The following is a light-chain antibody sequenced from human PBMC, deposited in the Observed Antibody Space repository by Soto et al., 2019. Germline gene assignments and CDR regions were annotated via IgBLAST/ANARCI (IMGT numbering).Light chain of an antibody. V-gene: IGKV3-20*01. CDR2: DAS. J-gene: IGKJ1*01. Sequence: EIVLTQSPATLSLSPGERATLSCRASQSVRSSYLAWYQQKPGQAPRLLFYDASRRATGTPDRFSVSGSGTDFTLTISRLEPEDFAVYYCQQYGDSPRTFGQGTKVDIK. CDR3: QQYGDSPRT. CDR1: QSVRSSY.